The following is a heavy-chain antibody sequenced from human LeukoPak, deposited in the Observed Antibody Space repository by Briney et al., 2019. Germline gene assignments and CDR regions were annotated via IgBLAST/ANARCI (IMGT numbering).Heavy chain of an antibody. CDR1: GYTFTSYY. Sequence: GASVKVSCKASGYTFTSYYMHWVRQAPGQGLEWMGIVNPSGGSTSYAQKFQGRVTMTRDMSTSTVYMELSSLRSEDTAVYYCASCRYYYYMDVWGKGTKVSISS. CDR2: VNPSGGST. V-gene: IGHV1-46*01. CDR3: ASCRYYYYMDV. J-gene: IGHJ6*03.